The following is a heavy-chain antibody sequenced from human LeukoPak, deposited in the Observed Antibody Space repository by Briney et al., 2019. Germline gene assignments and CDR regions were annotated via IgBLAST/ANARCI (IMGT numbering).Heavy chain of an antibody. CDR3: ARYSPIDY. J-gene: IGHJ4*02. Sequence: GGSLRLSCAASGFTFSNYWMTWVRQAPGKGLEWVANINQDGSEKYYVDSVEGRLTISRDNAENSLYLQMNSLRAEDTAVYYCARYSPIDYWGQGTLVTVSS. CDR2: INQDGSEK. CDR1: GFTFSNYW. V-gene: IGHV3-7*01. D-gene: IGHD2-15*01.